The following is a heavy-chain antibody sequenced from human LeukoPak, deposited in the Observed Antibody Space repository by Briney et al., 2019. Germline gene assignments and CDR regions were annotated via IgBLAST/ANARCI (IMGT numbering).Heavy chain of an antibody. CDR3: ARDQRGFSYSKYYFDY. Sequence: PGGSLRLSCAASGFSFSSYGMHWVRQAPGKGLEWVAVIWYDGTNKYYADSVKGRFTISRDNSKNTLYLQKNSLRAEDTAVYYCARDQRGFSYSKYYFDYWGQGTLVTVSS. CDR1: GFSFSSYG. V-gene: IGHV3-33*01. J-gene: IGHJ4*02. D-gene: IGHD5-18*01. CDR2: IWYDGTNK.